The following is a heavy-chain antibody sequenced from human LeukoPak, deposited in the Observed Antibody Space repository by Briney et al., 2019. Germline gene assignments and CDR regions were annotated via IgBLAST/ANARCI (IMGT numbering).Heavy chain of an antibody. CDR3: ASPAEDIVATRLDY. J-gene: IGHJ4*02. Sequence: GASVKVSCKASGYTFTGYYMHWVRQAPGQGLEWMGWINPNSGGTNYAQKFQGWVTMTRDTSISPAYMELSRLRSDDTAVYYCASPAEDIVATRLDYWGQGTLVTVSS. CDR1: GYTFTGYY. V-gene: IGHV1-2*04. D-gene: IGHD5-12*01. CDR2: INPNSGGT.